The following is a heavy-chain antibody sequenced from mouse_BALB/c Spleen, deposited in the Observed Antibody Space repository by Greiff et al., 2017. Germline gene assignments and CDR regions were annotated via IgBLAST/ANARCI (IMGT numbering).Heavy chain of an antibody. CDR2: IDPENGDT. V-gene: IGHV14-4*02. CDR3: NFYDYDGYYAMDY. CDR1: GFNIKDYY. J-gene: IGHJ4*01. D-gene: IGHD2-4*01. Sequence: VQLQQSGAELVRSGASVKLSCTASGFNIKDYYMHWVKQRPEQGLEWIGWIDPENGDTEYAPKFQGKATMTADTSSNTAYLQLSSLTSEDTAVYYCNFYDYDGYYAMDYWGQGTSVTVSS.